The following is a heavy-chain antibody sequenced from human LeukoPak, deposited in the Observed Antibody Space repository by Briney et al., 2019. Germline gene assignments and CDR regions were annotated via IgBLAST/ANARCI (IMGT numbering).Heavy chain of an antibody. CDR3: ARDFYYDSRGYYDAFDI. CDR1: GGSFSGYY. CDR2: IFYSGST. J-gene: IGHJ3*02. V-gene: IGHV4-59*01. D-gene: IGHD3-22*01. Sequence: SETLSLTCAVYGGSFSGYYWSWIRQPPGKGLEWIGYIFYSGSTGYNPSLKSRVTISIDTSKNQFSLKLSSVTAADTAVYYCARDFYYDSRGYYDAFDIWGQGTMVTVSS.